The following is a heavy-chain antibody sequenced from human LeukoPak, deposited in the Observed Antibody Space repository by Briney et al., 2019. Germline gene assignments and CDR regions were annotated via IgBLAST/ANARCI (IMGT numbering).Heavy chain of an antibody. CDR1: GDSISSSNW. V-gene: IGHV4-4*02. CDR2: IYHSGST. CDR3: ARDGIHSPVQGYCSGGSCYSYFDY. J-gene: IGHJ4*02. Sequence: KPSETLSLTCAVSGDSISSSNWWSWVRQPPGKGLEWIGEIYHSGSTNYNPSLKSRVTISVDKSKNQFSLKLSSVTAADTAVYYCARDGIHSPVQGYCSGGSCYSYFDYWGQGTVVTVSS. D-gene: IGHD2-15*01.